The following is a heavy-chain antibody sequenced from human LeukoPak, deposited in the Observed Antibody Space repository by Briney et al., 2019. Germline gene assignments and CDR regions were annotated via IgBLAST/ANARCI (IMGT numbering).Heavy chain of an antibody. CDR3: ARRKGSSWQYYYYGMDV. V-gene: IGHV4-39*01. D-gene: IGHD6-13*01. J-gene: IGHJ6*02. CDR2: IYYSGST. CDR1: GGSISSSSYY. Sequence: SETLSLTCTVSGGSISSSSYYWGWIRQPPGKGLEWIGSIYYSGSTYYNPSLKSRVTISVDTSKNQFSLKLSSVTAADTAVYYCARRKGSSWQYYYYGMDVWGQGTTVTVSS.